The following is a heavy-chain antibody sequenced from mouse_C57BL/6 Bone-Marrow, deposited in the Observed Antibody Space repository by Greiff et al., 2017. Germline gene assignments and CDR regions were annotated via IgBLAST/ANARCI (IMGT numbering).Heavy chain of an antibody. CDR3: AKTTVVARDYAMDY. V-gene: IGHV1-39*01. J-gene: IGHJ4*01. Sequence: EVQLQQSGPELVKPGASVKISCKASGYSFTDYNMNWVKQSNGKSLEWIGVINPNYGTTSYNQKFKGKATLTVDQSSSTAYMQLNSLTSEDSAVYYCAKTTVVARDYAMDYWGQGTSVTVSS. CDR2: INPNYGTT. CDR1: GYSFTDYN. D-gene: IGHD1-1*01.